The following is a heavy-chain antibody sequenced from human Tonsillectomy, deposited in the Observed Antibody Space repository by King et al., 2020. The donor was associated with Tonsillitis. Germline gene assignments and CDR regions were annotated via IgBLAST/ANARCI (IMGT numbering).Heavy chain of an antibody. CDR3: AKGAGYSDWLGY. CDR1: GFTFSSYG. D-gene: IGHD2-15*01. V-gene: IGHV3-30*02. CDR2: IHYDGSNK. J-gene: IGHJ5*01. Sequence: VQLVESGGGVVQPGGSLRLSCAASGFTFSSYGMHWVRQAPGKGLEWVAFIHYDGSNKYYADSVKGRFTISRDNSKNTLYLQMNSLRAEDTAVYYCAKGAGYSDWLGYWGQGTLVTVSS.